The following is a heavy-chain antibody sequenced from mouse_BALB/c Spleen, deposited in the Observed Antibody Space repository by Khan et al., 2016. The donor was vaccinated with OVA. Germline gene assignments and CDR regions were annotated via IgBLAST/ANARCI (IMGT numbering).Heavy chain of an antibody. D-gene: IGHD2-14*01. Sequence: QIQLVQSGPELKKPGETVQISCKASGFTFTNYGMNWVKQAPGKGLKWMGWINTYTGEPTFAEDFKGRFAFSLEISASTAYLQINSLKNEDTATYFCARVGYNGTMDCWGQGTSVTVSS. CDR3: ARVGYNGTMDC. CDR1: GFTFTNYG. J-gene: IGHJ4*01. CDR2: INTYTGEP. V-gene: IGHV9-3-1*01.